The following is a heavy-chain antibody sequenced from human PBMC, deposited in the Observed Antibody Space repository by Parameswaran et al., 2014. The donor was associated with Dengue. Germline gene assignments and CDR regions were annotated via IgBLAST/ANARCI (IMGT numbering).Heavy chain of an antibody. CDR2: ISSSGSTI. V-gene: IGHV3-48*03. CDR3: ARGALVGATSAGDY. J-gene: IGHJ4*02. Sequence: KWIRQPPGKRLEWVSYISSSGSTIYYADSVKGRFTISRDNAKNSLYLQMNSLRAEDTAVYYCARGALVGATSAGDYWGQGTLVTVSS. D-gene: IGHD1-26*01.